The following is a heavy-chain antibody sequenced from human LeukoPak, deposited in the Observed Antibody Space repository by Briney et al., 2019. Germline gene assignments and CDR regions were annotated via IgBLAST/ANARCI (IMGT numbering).Heavy chain of an antibody. Sequence: ASVKVSCKATGYTFTSYYMHWVRQAPGQGLEWMGIVNPSGGSTSYAQKFQGRVTMTRDTSTSTVYMELSSLRSEDTAVCYCARVQHQNAFDIWGQGTLVTVSS. J-gene: IGHJ3*02. CDR2: VNPSGGST. CDR3: ARVQHQNAFDI. V-gene: IGHV1-46*01. CDR1: GYTFTSYY. D-gene: IGHD2-2*01.